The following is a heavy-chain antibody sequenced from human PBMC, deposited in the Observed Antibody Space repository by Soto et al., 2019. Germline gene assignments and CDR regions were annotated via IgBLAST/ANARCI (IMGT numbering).Heavy chain of an antibody. CDR1: GCSISSGGYY. CDR2: IYYSGST. D-gene: IGHD6-19*01. V-gene: IGHV4-31*03. Sequence: SETLSLTCTVSGCSISSGGYYLSWIRQHPGKGLEWIGYIYYSGSTYYNPSLKSRVTISVDTSKNQFSLKLSSVTAADTAVYYCARWYSSQGFDYWGQGTLVTVSS. J-gene: IGHJ4*02. CDR3: ARWYSSQGFDY.